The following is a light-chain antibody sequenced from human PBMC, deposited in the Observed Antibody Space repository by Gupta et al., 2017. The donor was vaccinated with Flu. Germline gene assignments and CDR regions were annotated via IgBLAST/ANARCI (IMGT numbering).Light chain of an antibody. CDR2: EDN. CDR3: QSFDTNRRV. J-gene: IGLJ3*02. V-gene: IGLV6-57*03. Sequence: NFMLTQPHSVSESPGKTVTISCTRSSGSIASTYVQWYQQRPGSAPTTLIYEDNQRPSGVPDRFSGSIDSSSNSASLTISGLRTEDEADYYCQSFDTNRRVFGGGTKLTGL. CDR1: SGSIASTY.